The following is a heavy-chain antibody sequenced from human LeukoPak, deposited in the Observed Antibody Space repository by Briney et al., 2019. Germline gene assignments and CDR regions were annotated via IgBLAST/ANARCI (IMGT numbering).Heavy chain of an antibody. Sequence: GGSLRLSCAASGFTFSSYEMNWVRQAPGKGLEWVSYISSNGSTIYYADSVKGRFTISRDNAKNSLYLQMNSLRAEDTAVYYCARDVQPYGSGSYYTYYYGMDVWGKGTTVTVSS. D-gene: IGHD3-10*01. CDR2: ISSNGSTI. CDR1: GFTFSSYE. V-gene: IGHV3-48*03. J-gene: IGHJ6*04. CDR3: ARDVQPYGSGSYYTYYYGMDV.